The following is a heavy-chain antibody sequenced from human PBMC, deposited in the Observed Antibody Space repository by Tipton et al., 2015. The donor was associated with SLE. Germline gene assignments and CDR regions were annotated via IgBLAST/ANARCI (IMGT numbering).Heavy chain of an antibody. CDR3: ARSTGGYSFDY. CDR1: GFTFSSYE. CDR2: ISSSGSTI. D-gene: IGHD3-10*01. Sequence: SLRLSCAASGFTFSSYEMNWVRQAPGKGLEWVSYISSSGSTIYYADSVKGRFTISRDNAKNSLYLQMNSLRAEDTAVYYCARSTGGYSFDYWGQGTLVTVSS. J-gene: IGHJ4*02. V-gene: IGHV3-48*03.